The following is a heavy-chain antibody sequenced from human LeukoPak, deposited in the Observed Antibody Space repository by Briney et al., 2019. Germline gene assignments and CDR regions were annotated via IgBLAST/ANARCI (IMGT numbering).Heavy chain of an antibody. V-gene: IGHV4-59*08. CDR2: IYYSGST. J-gene: IGHJ4*02. Sequence: SETLSLTCTVSGGSISSYYWSWIRQPPGKGLEWIGYIYYSGSTNYNPSLKSRVTISVDTSKNQFSLKLSSVTAADTAVYYCARRCSSSWCFEYWGQGTLVTVSS. CDR3: ARRCSSSWCFEY. D-gene: IGHD6-13*01. CDR1: GGSISSYY.